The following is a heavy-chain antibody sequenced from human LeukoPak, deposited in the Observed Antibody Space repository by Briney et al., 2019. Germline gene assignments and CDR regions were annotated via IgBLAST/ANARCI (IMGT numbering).Heavy chain of an antibody. V-gene: IGHV4-38-2*02. CDR1: NYSISNSLY. CDR3: ARGTYGYYMDV. CDR2: IYRSGST. Sequence: SETLSLTCSGSNYSISNSLYWGWLGQPPGKGLEWMGSIYRSGSTFYNPSLKSRVTISLDTSKNQFSLKLSSVTAADTAVYFCARGTYGYYMDVWGKGTTVTVSS. D-gene: IGHD4-17*01. J-gene: IGHJ6*03.